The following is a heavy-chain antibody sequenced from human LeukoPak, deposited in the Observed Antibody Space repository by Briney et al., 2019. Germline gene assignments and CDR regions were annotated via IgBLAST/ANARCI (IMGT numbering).Heavy chain of an antibody. CDR1: GGSISSYY. D-gene: IGHD4-23*01. V-gene: IGHV4-4*07. CDR2: IYTSGRT. J-gene: IGHJ2*01. CDR3: ARDLGGGNSVWYFDL. Sequence: PSETLSLTRTVSGGSISSYYRSWVRQPAGKGLEWLGRIYTSGRTTYNPSLKSQVPTSVDTSTNQFSLKLSSVTAADTAVYYCARDLGGGNSVWYFDLWGRGTLVTVSS.